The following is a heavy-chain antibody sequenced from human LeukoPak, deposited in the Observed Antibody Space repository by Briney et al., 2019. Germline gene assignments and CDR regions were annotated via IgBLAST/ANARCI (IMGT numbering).Heavy chain of an antibody. CDR2: ISSSGSTI. CDR3: ARDGPYSSSRRRCGMDV. V-gene: IGHV3-48*03. J-gene: IGHJ6*02. D-gene: IGHD6-13*01. CDR1: GFTFSSYE. Sequence: GGSLRLSCAATGFTFSSYEMNWVRQAPGKGLEWVSYISSSGSTIYYADSVKGRFTISRDNAKNSLYLQMNSLRAEDTAVYYCARDGPYSSSRRRCGMDVWGQGTTVTVSS.